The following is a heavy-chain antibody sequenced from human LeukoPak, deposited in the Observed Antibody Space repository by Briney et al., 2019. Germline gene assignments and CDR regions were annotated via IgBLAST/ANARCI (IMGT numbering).Heavy chain of an antibody. V-gene: IGHV4-4*07. CDR3: ARDNVLRYFDWLLHYDP. Sequence: PSETLSLTCTVSGGSISSYYWSWIWQPAGKGLEWIGRIYTSGSTNYNPSLKSRVTMSVDTSKNQFSLKLSSVTAADTAVYYCARDNVLRYFDWLLHYDPWGQGTLVTVSS. CDR2: IYTSGST. J-gene: IGHJ5*02. D-gene: IGHD3-9*01. CDR1: GGSISSYY.